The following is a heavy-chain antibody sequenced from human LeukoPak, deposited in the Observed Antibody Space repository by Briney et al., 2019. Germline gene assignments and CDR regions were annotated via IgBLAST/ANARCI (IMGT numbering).Heavy chain of an antibody. Sequence: ASVKVSCKASGGTFSSYAISWVRQAPGQGLEWMGRIIPILGIANYAQKFQGRVAMTRDTSTSTVYMELSSLRSEDTAVYYCARGASDYYGSSFSDYWGQGTLVTVSS. V-gene: IGHV1-69*04. D-gene: IGHD3-10*01. CDR1: GGTFSSYA. CDR3: ARGASDYYGSSFSDY. CDR2: IIPILGIA. J-gene: IGHJ4*02.